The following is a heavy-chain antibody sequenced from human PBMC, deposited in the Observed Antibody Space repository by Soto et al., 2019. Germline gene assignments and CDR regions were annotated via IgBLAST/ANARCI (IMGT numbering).Heavy chain of an antibody. CDR3: ARGGQHFRNPLWDNYYYGMDV. V-gene: IGHV3-7*05. CDR1: GFTFSNYW. CDR2: INQEGSEK. J-gene: IGHJ6*02. D-gene: IGHD3-16*01. Sequence: EAQLVESGGGSVQPGGSLRLSCTASGFTFSNYWMSWVRQAPGKGLEWVANINQEGSEKDYVDSVKGRFTLSRDYAKNSLFLQMNSLRAEDTAVYYCARGGQHFRNPLWDNYYYGMDVWGQGTTVTVSS.